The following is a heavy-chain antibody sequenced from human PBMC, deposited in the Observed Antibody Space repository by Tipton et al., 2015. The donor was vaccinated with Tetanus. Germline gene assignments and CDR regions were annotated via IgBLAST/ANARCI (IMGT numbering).Heavy chain of an antibody. CDR2: IHYSGRT. Sequence: TLSLTCTVSGGSINSYYWSWVRQPPGKGLEWIAYIHYSGRTNYNPSLKSRVTISLATSENQFPLTLSSVTAADTAVYYCARHSAMPAAIVYYAMDVWGQGTTVPVSS. CDR3: ARHSAMPAAIVYYAMDV. J-gene: IGHJ6*02. CDR1: GGSINSYY. V-gene: IGHV4-59*08. D-gene: IGHD2-2*02.